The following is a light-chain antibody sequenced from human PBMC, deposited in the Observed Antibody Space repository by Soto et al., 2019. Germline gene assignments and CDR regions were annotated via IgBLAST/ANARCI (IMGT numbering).Light chain of an antibody. V-gene: IGKV3-15*01. J-gene: IGKJ1*01. CDR1: QSVSNY. CDR3: QQYNNWPRRT. CDR2: GAS. Sequence: EIVMTQSPDTLSVSPGESATLSCWASQSVSNYLAWYQQKPGQAPRLLIYGASTRATGIPARFSGSGSGTEFTLTISGLQSGDFAVYSCQQYNNWPRRTVGQETKVDIK.